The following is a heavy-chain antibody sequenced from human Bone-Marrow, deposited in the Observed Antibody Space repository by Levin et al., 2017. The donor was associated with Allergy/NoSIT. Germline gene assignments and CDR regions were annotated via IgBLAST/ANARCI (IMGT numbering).Heavy chain of an antibody. CDR3: ARHVRNGRYFEFYGLDV. V-gene: IGHV4-39*01. J-gene: IGHJ6*02. CDR1: GGSISSSLYY. CDR2: IFYTGST. Sequence: SETLSLTCAVSGGSISSSLYYWGWVRQPPGKGLEWIGSIFYTGSTYDNPSLKSRVTMSVDTSKDQFSLRLDPVTAADTALYFCARHVRNGRYFEFYGLDVWGRGTTVTVSS. D-gene: IGHD3-9*01.